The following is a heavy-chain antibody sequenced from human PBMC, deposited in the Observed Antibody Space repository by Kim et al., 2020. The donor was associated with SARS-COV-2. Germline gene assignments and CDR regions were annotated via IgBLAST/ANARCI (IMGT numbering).Heavy chain of an antibody. CDR2: IYYSGST. D-gene: IGHD2-2*01. Sequence: SETLSLTCTVSGGSISSGDYYWSWIRQPPGKGLEWIGYIYYSGSTYYNPSLKSRVTISVDTSKNQFSLKLSSVTAADTAVYYCARAIPGYCSSTSCYGLFDYWGQGTLVTVSS. V-gene: IGHV4-30-4*01. CDR3: ARAIPGYCSSTSCYGLFDY. J-gene: IGHJ4*02. CDR1: GGSISSGDYY.